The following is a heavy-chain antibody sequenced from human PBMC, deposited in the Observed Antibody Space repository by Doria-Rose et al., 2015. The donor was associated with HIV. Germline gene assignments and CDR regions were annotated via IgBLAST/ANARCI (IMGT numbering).Heavy chain of an antibody. CDR3: ARIKSSRWYHKYYFDF. J-gene: IGHJ4*02. CDR1: GVSLSSPGMG. V-gene: IGHV2-26*01. D-gene: IGHD6-13*01. CDR2: VDSYDER. Sequence: ESGPVLVKPTETLTLTCTVSGVSLSSPGMGVSWIRQSPGQALEWLANVDSYDERSYKTSLRSRLTISRATSKSQVILTMTDMDPVDTATYYCARIKSSRWYHKYYFDFWGQGTLVIVSA.